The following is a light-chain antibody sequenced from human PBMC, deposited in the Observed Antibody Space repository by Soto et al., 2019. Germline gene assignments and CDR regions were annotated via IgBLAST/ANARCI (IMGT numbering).Light chain of an antibody. CDR1: QSISSW. V-gene: IGKV1-5*03. J-gene: IGKJ1*01. CDR2: KAS. CDR3: QHYNSYSEA. Sequence: HMTQSPSTLSASVGYRVTLPCRASQSISSWLAWYQQKKGKAPKLLIYKASTLKSGVPSRFSGSIYGTEFNLTISSLQPDDFATYDCQHYNSYSEAFGQGTKVDIK.